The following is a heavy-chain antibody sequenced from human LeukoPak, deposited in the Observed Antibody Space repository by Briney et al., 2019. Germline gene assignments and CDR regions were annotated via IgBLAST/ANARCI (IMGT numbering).Heavy chain of an antibody. CDR2: IIPIFGTA. D-gene: IGHD3-10*01. V-gene: IGHV1-69*01. Sequence: SVKVSCKSSGGTFSNYPTSWVRQAPGQGLEWMGGIIPIFGTAHYAQKFQGRVTLTADESTSTAYMEMRSLRSEDTAIYYCVRERRREGITFDYWGQGSLVIVSS. J-gene: IGHJ4*02. CDR1: GGTFSNYP. CDR3: VRERRREGITFDY.